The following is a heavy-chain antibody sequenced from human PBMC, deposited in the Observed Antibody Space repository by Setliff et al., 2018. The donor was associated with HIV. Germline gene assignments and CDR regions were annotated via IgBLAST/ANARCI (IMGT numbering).Heavy chain of an antibody. CDR3: ARAISAAGIAPFDF. CDR1: GASISSHY. CDR2: IYFSGTS. Sequence: SETLSLTCTVSGASISSHYWSWIRQPPGKGLEWIGYIYFSGTSNYNPSLKSRVTISVDTSKNQFSLNLNSVTAADTAVYYCARAISAAGIAPFDFWGQGTLVTVSS. D-gene: IGHD6-13*01. J-gene: IGHJ4*02. V-gene: IGHV4-59*11.